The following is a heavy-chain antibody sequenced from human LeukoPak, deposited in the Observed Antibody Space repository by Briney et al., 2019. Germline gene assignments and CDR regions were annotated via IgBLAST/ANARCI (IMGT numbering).Heavy chain of an antibody. CDR1: GGSISNSSYY. Sequence: PSETLSLTCIVSGGSISNSSYYWGWIRQPPGKGLEWIGSIYYSGSAYYNPSLKSRVPISVDTSKNQFSLKLTSVTAADTAVYYCARHWVVTPNYWGQGTLVTVSS. V-gene: IGHV4-39*01. D-gene: IGHD4-23*01. CDR3: ARHWVVTPNY. J-gene: IGHJ4*02. CDR2: IYYSGSA.